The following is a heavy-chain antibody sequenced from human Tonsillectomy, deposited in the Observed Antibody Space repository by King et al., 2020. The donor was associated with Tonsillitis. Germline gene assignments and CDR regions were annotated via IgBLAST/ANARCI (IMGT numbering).Heavy chain of an antibody. CDR3: ARDQGYGMDV. CDR2: IYYTGST. J-gene: IGHJ6*02. Sequence: QLQESGPGLVKPSETLSLTCTVSGGSVSSGSYYWSWIRQPPGKGLEWIGFIYYTGSTNYNPSLKSRVTIYLETSKNQFSLKLSSVTAADTAVYYCARDQGYGMDVWGQGTTVTVSS. V-gene: IGHV4-61*01. CDR1: GGSVSSGSYY.